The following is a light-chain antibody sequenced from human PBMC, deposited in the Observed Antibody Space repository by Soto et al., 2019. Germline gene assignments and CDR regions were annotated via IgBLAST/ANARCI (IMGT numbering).Light chain of an antibody. J-gene: IGKJ1*01. CDR1: RSVSNTL. CDR3: QHYGASSWA. CDR2: GTS. Sequence: EIVLTQSPGTLSLSPGERATLSCRADRSVSNTLLTWFQQKPGQAPRLLIFGTSSRAPGIPDRFSGSGSGTDFTLTISRLEPDDFAVYYCQHYGASSWAFGQGTKVEIK. V-gene: IGKV3-20*01.